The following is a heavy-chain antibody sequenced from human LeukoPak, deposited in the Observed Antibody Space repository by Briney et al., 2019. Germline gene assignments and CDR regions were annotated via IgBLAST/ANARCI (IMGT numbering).Heavy chain of an antibody. D-gene: IGHD1-26*01. Sequence: ASVKVSCKASGYTFTSYDTNWVRQATGQGLEWMGWMNPNSGNTGYAQKFQGRVTMTRNTSISTAYMELSSLRSEDTAVYYCARRYRGVGATNYWGQGTLVTVSS. V-gene: IGHV1-8*01. J-gene: IGHJ4*02. CDR3: ARRYRGVGATNY. CDR1: GYTFTSYD. CDR2: MNPNSGNT.